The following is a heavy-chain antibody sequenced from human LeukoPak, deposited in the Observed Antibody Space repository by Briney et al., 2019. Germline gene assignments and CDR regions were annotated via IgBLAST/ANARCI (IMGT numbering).Heavy chain of an antibody. D-gene: IGHD6-19*01. CDR2: INTDGTVT. V-gene: IGHV3-74*01. J-gene: IGHJ4*02. CDR1: GFTFSKYW. Sequence: TGGSLRLSCAAYGFTFSKYWMLWVRQAPGKGLESVSRINTDGTVTTYADYVKGRFTVSRDNADNTMFLQMNSVRDEDTAVYYCATKQWLAPPPDSWGQGTPVTVSS. CDR3: ATKQWLAPPPDS.